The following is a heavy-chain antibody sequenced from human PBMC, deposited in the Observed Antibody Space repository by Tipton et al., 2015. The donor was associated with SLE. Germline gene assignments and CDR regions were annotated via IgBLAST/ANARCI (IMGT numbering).Heavy chain of an antibody. CDR2: IKQDGSEK. CDR3: ARDYSSWYGYFDY. CDR1: GFTFSSYW. J-gene: IGHJ4*02. D-gene: IGHD6-13*01. V-gene: IGHV3-7*01. Sequence: GSLRLSCAASGFTFSSYWMGWVRQAPGKGLEWVANIKQDGSEKYYVDSVKGRFTISRDNAKNSLYLQMNSLRAEDTAVYYCARDYSSWYGYFDYWGQGTLVTVSS.